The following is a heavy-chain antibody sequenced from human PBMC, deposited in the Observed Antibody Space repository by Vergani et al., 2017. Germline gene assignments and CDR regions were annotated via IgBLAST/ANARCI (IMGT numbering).Heavy chain of an antibody. V-gene: IGHV3-30-3*01. Sequence: QVQLVESGGGVVQPGRSLRLSCAASGFTFSSYAMHWVRQAPGKGLEWVAVISYDGSNKYYADSVKGRFTISRDNSKNTLYLQMNSLRAEDTAVYYCARDKERFLEWLLFLSRFVDYWGQGTLVTVSS. J-gene: IGHJ4*02. D-gene: IGHD3-3*01. CDR2: ISYDGSNK. CDR1: GFTFSSYA. CDR3: ARDKERFLEWLLFLSRFVDY.